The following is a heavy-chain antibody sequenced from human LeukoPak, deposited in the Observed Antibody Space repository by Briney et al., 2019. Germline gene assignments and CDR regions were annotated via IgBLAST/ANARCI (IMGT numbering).Heavy chain of an antibody. CDR1: GFTFSSYA. J-gene: IGHJ4*02. D-gene: IGHD6-19*01. CDR2: ISSSGSAS. CDR3: TKARYSNAWDYPDY. Sequence: PGGSLRLSCVASGFTFSSYAMNWVRQAPGKGLEWVSGISSSGSASYYADSVKGRFTISRDNSRNTLYLQMNNLSADDTAVYYCTKARYSNAWDYPDYWGQGTLVTVSS. V-gene: IGHV3-23*01.